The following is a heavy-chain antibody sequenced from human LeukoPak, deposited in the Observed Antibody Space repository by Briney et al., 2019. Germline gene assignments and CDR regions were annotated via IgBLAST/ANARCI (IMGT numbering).Heavy chain of an antibody. V-gene: IGHV3-23*01. CDR2: ITGSHGPT. CDR3: TKDHNGDYVGAFDP. J-gene: IGHJ5*02. D-gene: IGHD4-17*01. Sequence: QAGGSLRLSCAASGFTFSSFAMTWVRQAPGKGLEWVSSITGSHGPTYNTDSVKGRFTISRDNSQNTLYLQMNSLRAEDTAVYYCTKDHNGDYVGAFDPWGQGTLVTVSS. CDR1: GFTFSSFA.